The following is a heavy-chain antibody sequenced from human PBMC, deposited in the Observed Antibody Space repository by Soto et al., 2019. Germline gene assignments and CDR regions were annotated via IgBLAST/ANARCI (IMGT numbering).Heavy chain of an antibody. CDR3: ARLPPATMIVVVSDY. J-gene: IGHJ4*02. D-gene: IGHD3-22*01. V-gene: IGHV3-30-3*01. CDR2: ISYDGSNK. Sequence: PGGSLRLSCAASGFTFSSYAMHWVRQAPGEGLEWVAVISYDGSNKYYADSVKGRFTISRDNSKNTLYLQMNSLRAEDTAVYYCARLPPATMIVVVSDYWGQGTLVTVSS. CDR1: GFTFSSYA.